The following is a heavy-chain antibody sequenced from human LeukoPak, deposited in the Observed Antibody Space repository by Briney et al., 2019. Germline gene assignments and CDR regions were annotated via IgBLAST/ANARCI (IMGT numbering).Heavy chain of an antibody. J-gene: IGHJ5*02. D-gene: IGHD3-16*01. CDR1: GYTFTSYG. CDR3: ARESMITFGGDTFDP. CDR2: ISAYNSNT. Sequence: ASVKVSCKASGYTFTSYGISWVRQAPGQGLEWMGWISAYNSNTNYAQKLQGRVTMTTDTSTSTAYMELRSLRSDDTAVYYCARESMITFGGDTFDPWGQGTLVTVSS. V-gene: IGHV1-18*04.